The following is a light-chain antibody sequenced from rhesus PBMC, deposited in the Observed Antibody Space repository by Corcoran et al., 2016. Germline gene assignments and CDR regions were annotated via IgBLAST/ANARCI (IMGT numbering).Light chain of an antibody. CDR3: QQYDDLPRT. CDR2: VTS. CDR1: QDISNW. Sequence: DIQMTQSPSSLSASVGDKVTITCHASQDISNWLAWYQQKPGKAPKPLIYVTSRLQSGVPSRFSGSGSGTDYTLTIRILQPEDFATYYCQQYDDLPRTFGQGTKVEIK. J-gene: IGKJ1*01. V-gene: IGKV1-19*01.